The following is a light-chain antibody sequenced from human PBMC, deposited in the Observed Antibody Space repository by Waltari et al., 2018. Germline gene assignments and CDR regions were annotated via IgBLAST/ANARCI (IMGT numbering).Light chain of an antibody. CDR3: HYYYRTLRGRV. V-gene: IGLV1-40*01. CDR2: GNT. CDR1: SSNIGAAYG. Sequence: QSVLTQQSSLLEVPGQRVTIYCAGTSSNIGAAYGVHWYQQNPGSAPKLLIFGNTILPAGGPDRSSGLTAGTSASRAFTGLQAEDDAVYYCHYYYRTLRGRVFGGGTKLTVL. J-gene: IGLJ3*02.